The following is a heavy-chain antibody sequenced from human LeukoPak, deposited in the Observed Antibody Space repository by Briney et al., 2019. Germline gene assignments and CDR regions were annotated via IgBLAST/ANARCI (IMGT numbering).Heavy chain of an antibody. Sequence: SETLSLTCTVSGGSISSYYWSWIRQPAGKGLEWIGYIYYTGSTNHNPSLKSRVTISVDTSKNQFSLKLSSVTAADTAVYYCARVVYSGYDFRGAMDVWGKGTTVTVSS. CDR3: ARVVYSGYDFRGAMDV. CDR2: IYYTGST. CDR1: GGSISSYY. V-gene: IGHV4-59*01. D-gene: IGHD5-12*01. J-gene: IGHJ6*03.